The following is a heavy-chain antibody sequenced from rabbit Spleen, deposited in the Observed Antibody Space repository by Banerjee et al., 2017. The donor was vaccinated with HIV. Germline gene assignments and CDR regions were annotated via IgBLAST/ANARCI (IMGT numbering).Heavy chain of an antibody. Sequence: QEQLEESGGGLVKPGASLTLTCTASGVSFSSSDYMCWVRQAPGKGLELIGYIEPIFGNTYYANWVNGRFTISSHTAQNTLYLQLSSLTAADTATYFCARDLVGVIGWNFYLWGPGTLVTVS. CDR1: GVSFSSSDY. CDR3: ARDLVGVIGWNFYL. CDR2: IEPIFGNT. D-gene: IGHD5-1*01. V-gene: IGHV1S43*01. J-gene: IGHJ4*01.